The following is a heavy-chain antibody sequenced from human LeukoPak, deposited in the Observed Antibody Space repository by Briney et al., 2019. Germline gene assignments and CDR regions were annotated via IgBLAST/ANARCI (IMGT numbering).Heavy chain of an antibody. CDR2: IRYDGSNE. J-gene: IGHJ4*02. CDR1: GFSFSNVG. V-gene: IGHV3-30*02. CDR3: ARDLGIFGDFDY. D-gene: IGHD3-3*01. Sequence: GGSLRLSCTTSGFSFSNVGMHWVRQAPDKGLEWLAFIRYDGSNEYSADSVKGRFTISRDNSRNTLFLQMDSLRSEDTAVYYCARDLGIFGDFDYWGQGTLVIVSS.